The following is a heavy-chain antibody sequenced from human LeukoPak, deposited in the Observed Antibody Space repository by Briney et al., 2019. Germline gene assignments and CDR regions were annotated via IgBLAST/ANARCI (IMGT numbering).Heavy chain of an antibody. D-gene: IGHD3-22*01. J-gene: IGHJ4*02. CDR1: GYTFTSYG. V-gene: IGHV1-18*01. CDR3: ARDPLEYFDSSNHGH. Sequence: GASVKVSCKSSGYTFTSYGINWVRQAPGQGLEWLGWIRAYNDDTNYAPKFQGRVIMTTDTSTNTAYMELRSLRSDDTAVYYCARDPLEYFDSSNHGHWGQGTQLTVSS. CDR2: IRAYNDDT.